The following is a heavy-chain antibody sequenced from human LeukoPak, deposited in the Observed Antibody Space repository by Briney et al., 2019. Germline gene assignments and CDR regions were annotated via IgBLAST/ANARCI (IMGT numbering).Heavy chain of an antibody. Sequence: GGSLRLSCVVSGFTVSSDLMNWVRQAPGKGLEWVSAMNSGGDTYYADSVRGRFIISRDESRNTLYLQMNSPRVDDTAVYYCARGGSMVRGVLWGQGTLVTVSS. CDR2: MNSGGDT. D-gene: IGHD3-10*01. CDR1: GFTVSSDL. CDR3: ARGGSMVRGVL. J-gene: IGHJ4*02. V-gene: IGHV3-53*01.